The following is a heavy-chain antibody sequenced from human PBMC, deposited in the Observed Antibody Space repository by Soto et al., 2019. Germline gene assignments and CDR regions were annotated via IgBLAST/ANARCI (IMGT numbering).Heavy chain of an antibody. CDR1: GYTFTSYY. J-gene: IGHJ4*02. D-gene: IGHD3-22*01. Sequence: QVQLVQSGAEVKKPGASVKVSCKASGYTFTSYYMHWVRQAPGQGLEWMGIINPSGGSTSYAQKFQGRGTMTRDTSTSTVYMELSSLRSEDTAVYYCARDPHLTYYYDSSGYYPDYWGQGTLVTVSS. CDR2: INPSGGST. V-gene: IGHV1-46*01. CDR3: ARDPHLTYYYDSSGYYPDY.